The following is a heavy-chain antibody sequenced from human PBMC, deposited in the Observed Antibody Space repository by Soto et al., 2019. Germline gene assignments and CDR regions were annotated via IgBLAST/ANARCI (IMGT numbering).Heavy chain of an antibody. V-gene: IGHV4-34*01. J-gene: IGHJ4*02. CDR3: ARLWFGELLQDY. D-gene: IGHD3-10*01. CDR2: INHSGST. CDR1: GGSFSGYY. Sequence: PSETLSLTCAVYGGSFSGYYWSWIRQPPGKGLEWIGEINHSGSTNYNPSLKSRVTISVDTSKNQFSLKLSSVTAADTAVYYCARLWFGELLQDYWGQGTLVTVSS.